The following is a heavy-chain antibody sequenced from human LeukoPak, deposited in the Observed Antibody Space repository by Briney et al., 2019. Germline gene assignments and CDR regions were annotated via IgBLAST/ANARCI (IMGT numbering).Heavy chain of an antibody. CDR1: GGSISSGGYS. CDR2: IYHGGST. Sequence: SQTLSLTCAVSGGSISSGGYSWSWIRQPPGQGLEWIGYIYHGGSTHYNPSLKSRVTISVDRPKNQFSLKLRSVTAADTAVYYCAREYYDILTGSTWFDPWGQGTLVTVSS. CDR3: AREYYDILTGSTWFDP. V-gene: IGHV4-30-2*01. D-gene: IGHD3-9*01. J-gene: IGHJ5*02.